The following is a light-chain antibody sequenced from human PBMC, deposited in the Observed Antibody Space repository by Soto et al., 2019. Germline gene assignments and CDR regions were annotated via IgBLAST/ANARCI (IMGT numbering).Light chain of an antibody. J-gene: IGLJ2*01. CDR2: EGG. V-gene: IGLV2-23*01. CDR3: CSFALRSTLI. CDR1: NSDVGGYNY. Sequence: QSALTQTASVSGSPGQSITISCTGTNSDVGGYNYVSWYQQYPGKAPKLMIYEGGKRPSGVSNRFSGSKSGNTASLTISGLQAEDEADYYCCSFALRSTLIFGGGTKLTVL.